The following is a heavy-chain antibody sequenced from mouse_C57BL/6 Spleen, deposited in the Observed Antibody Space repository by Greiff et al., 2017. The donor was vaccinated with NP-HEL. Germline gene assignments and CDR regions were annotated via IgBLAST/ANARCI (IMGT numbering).Heavy chain of an antibody. CDR1: GYAFSSYW. CDR3: ARLITTALDV. V-gene: IGHV1-80*01. D-gene: IGHD1-2*01. CDR2: IYPGDGDT. J-gene: IGHJ1*03. Sequence: QVQLKESGAELVKPGASVKISCKASGYAFSSYWMNWVKQRPGKGLEWIGQIYPGDGDTNYNGKFKGKATLTADKSSSTAYMRLSSLTSEDSAVYFCARLITTALDVWGTGTTVTVSS.